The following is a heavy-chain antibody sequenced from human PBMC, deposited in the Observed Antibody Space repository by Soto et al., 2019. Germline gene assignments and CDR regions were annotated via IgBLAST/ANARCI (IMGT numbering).Heavy chain of an antibody. CDR2: INPSGGST. D-gene: IGHD6-13*01. CDR3: ARDRHSSSRINWFDP. CDR1: GYTFTSYY. Sequence: ASVKVSCKASGYTFTSYYMHWVRQAPGQGLEWMGIINPSGGSTSYAQKFQGRVTMTRDTSTSTVYMELSSLRSEDTAVYFCARDRHSSSRINWFDPWGQGTLVTVSS. V-gene: IGHV1-46*03. J-gene: IGHJ5*02.